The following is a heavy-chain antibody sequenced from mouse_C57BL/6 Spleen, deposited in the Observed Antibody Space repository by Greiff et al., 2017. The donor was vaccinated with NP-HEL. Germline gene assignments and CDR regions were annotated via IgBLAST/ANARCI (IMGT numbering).Heavy chain of an antibody. Sequence: QVHVKQPGAELVKPGASVKLSCKASGYTFTSYWMHWVKQRPGQGLEWIGMIYPNSGSTNYNEKFKSKATLTVDKSSSTAYMQLSSLTSEDSAVYYCARDVCFAMDYWGQGTSVTVSS. CDR1: GYTFTSYW. V-gene: IGHV1-64*01. CDR2: IYPNSGST. CDR3: ARDVCFAMDY. J-gene: IGHJ4*01.